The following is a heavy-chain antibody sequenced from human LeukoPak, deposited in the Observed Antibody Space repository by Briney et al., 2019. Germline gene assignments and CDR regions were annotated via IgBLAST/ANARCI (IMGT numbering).Heavy chain of an antibody. CDR3: ARNIPASRRLYCSSTSCPYYYYYMDV. CDR2: TYYSGST. Sequence: ETLSLTCTVSGGSISSYYWSWIRQPPGKGLEWIGYTYYSGSTNYNPSLKSRVTISVDTSKNQFSLKLSSVTAADTAVYYCARNIPASRRLYCSSTSCPYYYYYMDVWGKGTTVTVSS. V-gene: IGHV4-59*01. J-gene: IGHJ6*03. D-gene: IGHD2-2*01. CDR1: GGSISSYY.